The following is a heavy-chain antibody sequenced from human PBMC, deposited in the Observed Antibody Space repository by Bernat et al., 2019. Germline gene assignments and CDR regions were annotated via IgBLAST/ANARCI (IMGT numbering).Heavy chain of an antibody. CDR2: ISSSGAYI. J-gene: IGHJ4*02. CDR1: GFSFSTYP. D-gene: IGHD3-10*01. CDR3: ARGSGNYGSYYFDY. Sequence: EVQLMESGGGLVKPGGSLRLSCAASGFSFSTYPMGWVRQAPGKGLEWVLSISSSGAYIYYAESMKGRFTISRDNAKNSLYLQMNSLRAEDTALFYCARGSGNYGSYYFDYWGQGSLVTVSS. V-gene: IGHV3-21*01.